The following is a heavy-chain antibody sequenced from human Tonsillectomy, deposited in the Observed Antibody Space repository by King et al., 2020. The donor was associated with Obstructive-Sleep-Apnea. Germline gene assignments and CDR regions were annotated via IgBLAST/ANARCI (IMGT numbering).Heavy chain of an antibody. CDR3: ARDIAVRGVIGFDY. J-gene: IGHJ4*02. D-gene: IGHD3-10*01. CDR2: IYSGGST. CDR1: GFTVSSNY. V-gene: IGHV3-66*01. Sequence: VQLVESGGGLVQPGGSLRLSCAASGFTVSSNYMSWVRQAPGKGLEWVSVIYSGGSTYYADSVKGRFTISRDNSKNTLYLQMNSLRAEDTAVYYCARDIAVRGVIGFDYWGQGTLVTVSS.